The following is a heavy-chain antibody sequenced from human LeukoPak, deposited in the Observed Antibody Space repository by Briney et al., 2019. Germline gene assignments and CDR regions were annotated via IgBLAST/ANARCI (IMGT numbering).Heavy chain of an antibody. CDR1: GDSISSGAYS. Sequence: SETLSLTCVVYGDSISSGAYSWSWIRQPPGKGLEWIGYIFHTGSTFYNPSFKSRVTISVDNSKNQFSLRLNSVTAADTAVYYCARELWFANAPGSWLDPWGQGTLVTVSS. CDR2: IFHTGST. CDR3: ARELWFANAPGSWLDP. V-gene: IGHV4-30-2*01. D-gene: IGHD3-10*01. J-gene: IGHJ5*02.